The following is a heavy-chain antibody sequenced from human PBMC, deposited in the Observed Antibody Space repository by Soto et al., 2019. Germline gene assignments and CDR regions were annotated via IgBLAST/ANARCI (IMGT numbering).Heavy chain of an antibody. Sequence: QVQLVQSGAEVKKPGSSVKVSCKASGGTFSSYAISWVRQAPGQGLEWMGGIIPIFGTANYAQKCQGRVTITADESTSTAYMELSSLRSEDTAVYYCARVAYYGSGSYVDWYFDLWCRGTLVTVSS. CDR2: IIPIFGTA. D-gene: IGHD3-10*01. CDR3: ARVAYYGSGSYVDWYFDL. J-gene: IGHJ2*01. CDR1: GGTFSSYA. V-gene: IGHV1-69*01.